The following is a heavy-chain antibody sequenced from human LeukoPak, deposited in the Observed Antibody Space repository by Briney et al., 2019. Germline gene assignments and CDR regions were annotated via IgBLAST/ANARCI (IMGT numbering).Heavy chain of an antibody. Sequence: KPSETLSLIYTVSGGSISSLYWSWIRLPPRKGLEWIGYIYYSGSTNYNPSLKSRVTISIDTSKNQFSMKLSSVTAADTAVYYCARTDLGIAVYFDYWGQGTLVTVSS. CDR2: IYYSGST. CDR3: ARTDLGIAVYFDY. CDR1: GGSISSLY. D-gene: IGHD6-19*01. V-gene: IGHV4-59*01. J-gene: IGHJ4*02.